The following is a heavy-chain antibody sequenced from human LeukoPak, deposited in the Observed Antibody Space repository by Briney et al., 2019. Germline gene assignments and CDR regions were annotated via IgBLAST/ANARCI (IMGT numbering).Heavy chain of an antibody. CDR2: IYPGDSDT. V-gene: IGHV5-51*01. CDR3: ARAVMTTVTTFSWFDP. CDR1: GHSFTSYW. J-gene: IGHJ5*02. Sequence: GESLKISCKGSGHSFTSYWIGWVRQMPGKGLEWMGIIYPGDSDTRYSPSFQGQVTISADKSISTAYLQWSSLKASDTAMYYCARAVMTTVTTFSWFDPWGQGTLVTVSS. D-gene: IGHD4-17*01.